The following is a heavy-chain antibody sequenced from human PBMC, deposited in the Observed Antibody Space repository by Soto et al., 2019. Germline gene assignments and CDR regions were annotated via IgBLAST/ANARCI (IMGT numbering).Heavy chain of an antibody. V-gene: IGHV5-51*01. Sequence: PGESLKISCKGSGYSFTIYWIGWVRQMPGKGLEWMGIIYPGDSDTRYSPSFQGQVTISADKSISTAYLQWSSLKASDTAMYYCARPAGIAAAGRGWFDPWGQGTLVTVSS. CDR1: GYSFTIYW. CDR3: ARPAGIAAAGRGWFDP. J-gene: IGHJ5*02. D-gene: IGHD6-13*01. CDR2: IYPGDSDT.